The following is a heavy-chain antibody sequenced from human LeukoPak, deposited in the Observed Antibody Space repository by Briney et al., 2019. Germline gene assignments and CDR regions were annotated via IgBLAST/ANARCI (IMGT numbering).Heavy chain of an antibody. Sequence: GGSLRLSCAASGFTFSSYAMSWVRQAPGKGLEWVSAISGSGGSTYYADSVEGRFTISRDNSKNTLYLQMTSPRAEETAVYYCAKGSFYDSSGYPKAWGQGTLVTVSS. CDR3: AKGSFYDSSGYPKA. CDR2: ISGSGGST. J-gene: IGHJ4*02. CDR1: GFTFSSYA. D-gene: IGHD3-22*01. V-gene: IGHV3-23*01.